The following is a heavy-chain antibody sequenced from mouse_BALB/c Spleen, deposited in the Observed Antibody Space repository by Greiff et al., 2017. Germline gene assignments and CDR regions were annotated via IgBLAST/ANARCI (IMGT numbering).Heavy chain of an antibody. D-gene: IGHD2-3*01. CDR2: IYPSDSYT. CDR3: TRGYDGYLAWFAY. V-gene: IGHV1-69*02. CDR1: GYTFTSYW. J-gene: IGHJ3*01. Sequence: VQLQESGAELVRPGASVKLSCKASGYTFTSYWINWVKQRPGQGLEWIGNIYPSDSYTNYNQKFKDKATLTVDKSSSTAYMQLSSPTSEDSAVYYCTRGYDGYLAWFAYWGQGTLVTVSA.